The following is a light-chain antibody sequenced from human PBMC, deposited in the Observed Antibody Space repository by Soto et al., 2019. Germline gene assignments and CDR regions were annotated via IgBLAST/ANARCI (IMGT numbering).Light chain of an antibody. CDR3: CSYAGSYTPFYV. CDR2: DVS. Sequence: QSALTQPRSVSGSPGQSVTISCTGTSSDVGGYNYVSWYQQHPGKAPKLMIYDVSKRPSGVPDRFSGSKSGNTASLTISGLQAEDEADYYCCSYAGSYTPFYVFRTGTKLTVL. V-gene: IGLV2-11*01. J-gene: IGLJ1*01. CDR1: SSDVGGYNY.